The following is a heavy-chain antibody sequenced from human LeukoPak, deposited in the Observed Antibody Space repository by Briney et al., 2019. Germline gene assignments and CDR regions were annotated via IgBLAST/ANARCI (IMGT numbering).Heavy chain of an antibody. V-gene: IGHV1-58*01. CDR3: AATTGYYDSSGYPY. Sequence: IVVGSGNTNYAQKFQERVTITRDMSTSTAYMELSSLRSEDTAVYYCAATTGYYDSSGYPYWGQGTLVTVSS. CDR2: IVVGSGNT. D-gene: IGHD3-22*01. J-gene: IGHJ4*02.